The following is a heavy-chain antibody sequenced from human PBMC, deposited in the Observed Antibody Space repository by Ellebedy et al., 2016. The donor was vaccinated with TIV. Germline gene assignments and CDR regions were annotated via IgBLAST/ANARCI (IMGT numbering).Heavy chain of an antibody. CDR1: GFSLSGYW. V-gene: IGHV3-7*01. CDR2: IKQDASET. CDR3: AGSWGWRHEY. J-gene: IGHJ4*02. D-gene: IGHD1-26*01. Sequence: GGSLRLSXAASGFSLSGYWMSWVRQAPGKGLEWVGNIKQDASETLYVDSVKGRFTISRDNARNSLYLQINDLRAEDTAVYYGAGSWGWRHEYWGQGTLVTVSS.